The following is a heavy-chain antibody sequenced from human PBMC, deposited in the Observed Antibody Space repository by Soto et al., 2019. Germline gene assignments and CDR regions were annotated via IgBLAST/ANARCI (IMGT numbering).Heavy chain of an antibody. Sequence: SSETLSLTCAVYGGSFSGYYWTWIRQPPGTGLEWIGEINHSGSTNYNPSLKSRVTISVDTSKNQFSLKLTSVTAADTAVYYCVKGEYYYDGSAYYPFDYWGQGRMVTVSS. CDR3: VKGEYYYDGSAYYPFDY. CDR2: INHSGST. D-gene: IGHD3-22*01. V-gene: IGHV4-34*01. CDR1: GGSFSGYY. J-gene: IGHJ4*02.